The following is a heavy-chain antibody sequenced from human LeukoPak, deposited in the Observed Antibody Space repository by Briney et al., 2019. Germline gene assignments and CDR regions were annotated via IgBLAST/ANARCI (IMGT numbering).Heavy chain of an antibody. D-gene: IGHD6-13*01. V-gene: IGHV3-43*01. Sequence: GGSLRLSCEASGLTFGGYTMHWVRQAPGKGLEWVSLIRRDGAATKYVDSVRGRFTVSRDNSKNSLYLQMNSLSTEDTALYYCAKDGKRAYSSSWYDYWGQGTLVTVSS. CDR1: GLTFGGYT. J-gene: IGHJ4*02. CDR2: IRRDGAAT. CDR3: AKDGKRAYSSSWYDY.